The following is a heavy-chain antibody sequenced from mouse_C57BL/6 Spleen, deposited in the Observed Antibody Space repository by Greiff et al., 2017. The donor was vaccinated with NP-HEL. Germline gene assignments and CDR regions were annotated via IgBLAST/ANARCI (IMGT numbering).Heavy chain of an antibody. D-gene: IGHD1-1*01. CDR3: TRYYYGTYAMDY. Sequence: DVMLVESGEGLVKPGGSLKLSCAASGFTFSSYAMSWVRQTPEKRLEWVAYISSGGDYIYYADTVKGRFTISRDNARNTLYLQMSSLKSEDTAMYYCTRYYYGTYAMDYWGQGTSVTVSS. J-gene: IGHJ4*01. CDR1: GFTFSSYA. CDR2: ISSGGDYI. V-gene: IGHV5-9-1*02.